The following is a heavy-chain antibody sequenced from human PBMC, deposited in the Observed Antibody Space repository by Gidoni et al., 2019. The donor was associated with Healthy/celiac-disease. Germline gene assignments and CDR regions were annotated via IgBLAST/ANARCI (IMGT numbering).Heavy chain of an antibody. CDR3: ARAASGYYYGADY. Sequence: QVQLQESGPGLVKPSQTLSLTCTVSGGYISSGGYYWSWIRQHPGKGLGWIGYIYDSGSTYYNPSLKSRVTISVDTSKNQFSLKLSSVTAADTAVYYCARAASGYYYGADYWGQGTLVTVSS. CDR1: GGYISSGGYY. CDR2: IYDSGST. J-gene: IGHJ4*02. V-gene: IGHV4-31*03. D-gene: IGHD3-22*01.